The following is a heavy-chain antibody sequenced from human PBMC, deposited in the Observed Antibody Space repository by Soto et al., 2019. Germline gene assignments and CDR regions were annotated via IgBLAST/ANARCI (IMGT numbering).Heavy chain of an antibody. D-gene: IGHD4-17*01. CDR3: ARRPPFSYGDYVTYYFDY. Sequence: VASVKVSCKASGYTFLNYGVGWVRQAPGQGLEWMGWISPNSGNTNYAQKLQDRVTMTADTSTSTAYMELRSLRSDDTAIYYCARRPPFSYGDYVTYYFDYWGQGALVTVSS. V-gene: IGHV1-18*01. J-gene: IGHJ4*02. CDR2: ISPNSGNT. CDR1: GYTFLNYG.